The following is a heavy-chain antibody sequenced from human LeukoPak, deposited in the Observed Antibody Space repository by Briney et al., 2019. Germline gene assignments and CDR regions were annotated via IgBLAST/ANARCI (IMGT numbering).Heavy chain of an antibody. V-gene: IGHV3-30-3*01. D-gene: IGHD2-2*01. CDR3: ARWYPYQGAFDI. Sequence: GGSLRLSCAASGFTFSSYAMHWVRQAPGKGLEWVAVISYDGSNKYYADSVKGRFTISRDNSKNTLYLQMNSLRAEDTAVYYCARWYPYQGAFDIWGQGTMVTVSS. CDR2: ISYDGSNK. J-gene: IGHJ3*02. CDR1: GFTFSSYA.